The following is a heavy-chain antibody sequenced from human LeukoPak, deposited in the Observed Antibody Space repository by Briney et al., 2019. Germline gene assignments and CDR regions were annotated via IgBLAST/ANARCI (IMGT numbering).Heavy chain of an antibody. CDR3: ARAEAMGLGY. D-gene: IGHD5-18*01. J-gene: IGHJ4*02. Sequence: SETLSLTCTVSGVSISSYYWSWIRQPPGKGLEWIGYIYYSGSTNYNPSLKSRVTISVDTSKNQFSLKLSSVTAADTAVYYCARAEAMGLGYWGQGTLVTVSS. CDR1: GVSISSYY. V-gene: IGHV4-59*01. CDR2: IYYSGST.